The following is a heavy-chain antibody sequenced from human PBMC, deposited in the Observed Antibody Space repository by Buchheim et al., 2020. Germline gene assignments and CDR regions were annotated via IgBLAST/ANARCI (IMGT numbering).Heavy chain of an antibody. CDR3: ARDLLVFNYDFWSGYGMDV. J-gene: IGHJ6*02. V-gene: IGHV3-30-3*01. D-gene: IGHD3-3*01. Sequence: QVQLVESGGGVVQPGRSLRLSCAASGFTFSSYAMHWVRQAPGKGLEWVAVISYDGSNKYYADSVKGRFTISRDNSKNTLYLQMNSLRAEDTAVYYCARDLLVFNYDFWSGYGMDVWGQGTT. CDR2: ISYDGSNK. CDR1: GFTFSSYA.